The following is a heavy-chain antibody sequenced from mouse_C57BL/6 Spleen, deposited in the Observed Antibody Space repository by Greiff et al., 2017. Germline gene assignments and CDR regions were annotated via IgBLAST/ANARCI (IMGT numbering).Heavy chain of an antibody. CDR2: FHPYNDDT. D-gene: IGHD1-1*01. CDR3: ARPGSSYSYWYFDV. CDR1: GYTFTTYP. V-gene: IGHV1-47*01. Sequence: VKLQESGAELVKPGASVKMSCKASGYTFTTYPIEWMKQNHGKSLEWIGNFHPYNDDTKYNEKFKGKATLTVEKSSSTVYLELSRLTSDDSAVYYCARPGSSYSYWYFDVWGTGTTVTVSS. J-gene: IGHJ1*03.